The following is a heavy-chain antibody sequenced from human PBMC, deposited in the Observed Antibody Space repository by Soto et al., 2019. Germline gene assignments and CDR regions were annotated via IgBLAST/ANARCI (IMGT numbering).Heavy chain of an antibody. V-gene: IGHV1-18*01. Sequence: ASVKVSCKASGYTFTSYGISWVRQAPGQGLEWMGWISAYNGNTNYAQKLQGRVTMTTDTSTSTAYMELRSLRSDDTAVYYCARDFYLGYYYDSSGYYQGPAPDYWGQ. CDR3: ARDFYLGYYYDSSGYYQGPAPDY. D-gene: IGHD3-22*01. CDR2: ISAYNGNT. J-gene: IGHJ4*02. CDR1: GYTFTSYG.